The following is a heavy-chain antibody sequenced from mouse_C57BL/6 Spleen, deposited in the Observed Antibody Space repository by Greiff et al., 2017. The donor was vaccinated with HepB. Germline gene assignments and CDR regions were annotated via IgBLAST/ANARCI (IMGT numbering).Heavy chain of an antibody. D-gene: IGHD4-1*01. CDR2: IYPGDGDT. V-gene: IGHV1-80*01. CDR3: ARSGAGYVDV. CDR1: GYAFSSYW. J-gene: IGHJ1*03. Sequence: QVQLQQSGAELVTPGDSVKISCKASGYAFSSYWMNWVKQRPGKGLEWIGQIYPGDGDTNYNGKFKGKATLTADKSSSTAYMPLSSLTSEDSAVYCCARSGAGYVDVWGTGTTVTVSS.